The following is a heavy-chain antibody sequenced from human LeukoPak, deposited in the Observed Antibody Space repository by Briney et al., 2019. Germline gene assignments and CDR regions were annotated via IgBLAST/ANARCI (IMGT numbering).Heavy chain of an antibody. Sequence: PSQTLSLTCTVSGGSISSGGYYWSWIRQPPGEGLEWIGYFYYSGSTYYHPSLKSRVTISLDTSKNQFSLKLSSVTAADTAVYYCARVTTVTTSFHFDYWGQGTLVTVSS. CDR2: FYYSGST. V-gene: IGHV4-30-4*01. CDR1: GGSISSGGYY. D-gene: IGHD4-17*01. CDR3: ARVTTVTTSFHFDY. J-gene: IGHJ4*02.